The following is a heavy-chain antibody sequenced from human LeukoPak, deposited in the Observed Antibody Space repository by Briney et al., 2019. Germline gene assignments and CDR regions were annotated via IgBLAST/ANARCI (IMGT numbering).Heavy chain of an antibody. D-gene: IGHD2-2*03. V-gene: IGHV1-18*01. Sequence: GASVKVSCKASGYTFTSYGISWVRQAPGQGLEWMGWISAYNGNTNYAQKLQGRVTMITDTSTSTAYMELRSLRSDDTAAYYCARDSLDIVVVPAAEHPRNWFDPWGQGTLVTVSS. CDR3: ARDSLDIVVVPAAEHPRNWFDP. J-gene: IGHJ5*02. CDR2: ISAYNGNT. CDR1: GYTFTSYG.